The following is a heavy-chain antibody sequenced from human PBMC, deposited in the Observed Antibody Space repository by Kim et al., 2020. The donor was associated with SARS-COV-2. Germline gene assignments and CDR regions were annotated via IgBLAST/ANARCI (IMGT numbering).Heavy chain of an antibody. D-gene: IGHD3-3*01. V-gene: IGHV4-31*02. CDR3: ARGDTIFGVVITAFDS. Sequence: PHLESRVTISVDTSKNHFSLKLSSVTAADTAVYYCARGDTIFGVVITAFDSWGQGTMVTVSS. J-gene: IGHJ3*02.